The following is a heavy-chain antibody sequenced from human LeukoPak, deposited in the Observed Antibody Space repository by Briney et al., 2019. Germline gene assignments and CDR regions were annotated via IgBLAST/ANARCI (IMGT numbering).Heavy chain of an antibody. CDR1: GGSISSSSYY. CDR2: IYYSGST. CDR3: ARLERGYSYDQHWFDP. Sequence: SETLSLTCTVSGGSISSSSYYWGWIRQPPGKGLEWSGSIYYSGSTYYNPSLKSRVTISVDTSKNQFSLKLSSVTAADTAVYYCARLERGYSYDQHWFDPWGQGTLVTVSS. J-gene: IGHJ5*02. V-gene: IGHV4-39*01. D-gene: IGHD5-18*01.